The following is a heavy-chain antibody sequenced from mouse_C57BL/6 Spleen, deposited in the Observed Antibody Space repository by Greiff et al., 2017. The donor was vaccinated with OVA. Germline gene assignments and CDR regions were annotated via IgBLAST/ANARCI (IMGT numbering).Heavy chain of an antibody. CDR2: IDPSDSYT. CDR1: GYTFTSYW. D-gene: IGHD1-1*01. J-gene: IGHJ4*01. CDR3: ARGVTTVVATDAMDY. Sequence: QVQLQQPGAELVKPGASVKLSCKASGYTFTSYWMQWVKQRPGQGLEWIGEIDPSDSYTNYNQKFKGKATLPVDTSSSTAYMQLSSLTSEDSAVYYCARGVTTVVATDAMDYWGQGTSVTVSS. V-gene: IGHV1-50*01.